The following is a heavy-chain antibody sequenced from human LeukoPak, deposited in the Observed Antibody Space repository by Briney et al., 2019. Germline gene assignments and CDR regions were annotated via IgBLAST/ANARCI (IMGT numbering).Heavy chain of an antibody. CDR1: GFTFSSYA. CDR2: ISGNGGYT. V-gene: IGHV3-23*01. J-gene: IGHJ4*02. CDR3: AKDKSLGVFDY. Sequence: GGSLRLSCAASGFTFSSYAMSWVRQAPGKGLEWVSGISGNGGYTYYADSVKGRFTISRDNSKNTLYLQMNSLRAEDTAVYYCAKDKSLGVFDYWGQGTLVTVSS. D-gene: IGHD3-16*01.